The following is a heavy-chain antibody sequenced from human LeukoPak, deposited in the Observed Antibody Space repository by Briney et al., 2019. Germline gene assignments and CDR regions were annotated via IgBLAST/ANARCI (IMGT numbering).Heavy chain of an antibody. Sequence: GGSLRLSCAASGFTFSDYYMSWIRQAPGKGLEWVSYISSSGSTIYYADSVKGRFTISRDNAKNSLYLQMNSLRAEDTAEYYCARSDYVWGSYRDAFDIWGQGTMVTVSS. V-gene: IGHV3-11*04. CDR3: ARSDYVWGSYRDAFDI. CDR1: GFTFSDYY. CDR2: ISSSGSTI. D-gene: IGHD3-16*02. J-gene: IGHJ3*02.